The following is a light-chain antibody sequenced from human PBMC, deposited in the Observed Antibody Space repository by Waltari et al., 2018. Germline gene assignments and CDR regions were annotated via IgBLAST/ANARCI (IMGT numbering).Light chain of an antibody. Sequence: DIQMTQSPSTLSASVGDRVTIPCRASQRISSWLAWYQQKPGKAPKLLIYKASSLESGVPSRFSGSGSGTEFTLTISSLQPDDFATYYCQQYNSYSPLFGQGTKLEIK. CDR2: KAS. CDR1: QRISSW. V-gene: IGKV1-5*03. J-gene: IGKJ2*01. CDR3: QQYNSYSPL.